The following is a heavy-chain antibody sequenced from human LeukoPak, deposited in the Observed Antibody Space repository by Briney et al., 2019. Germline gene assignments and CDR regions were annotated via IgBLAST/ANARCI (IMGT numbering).Heavy chain of an antibody. Sequence: GGSLRLSCAASGFTFSSYAMHWVRQAPGKGLEWVAVISYDGSNKYYADSVKGRFTISRDNSKNTLYLQMNSLRAEDTAVYYCARDRVVRWYPYGMDVWGQGTTVTVSS. D-gene: IGHD6-13*01. V-gene: IGHV3-30-3*01. CDR1: GFTFSSYA. J-gene: IGHJ6*02. CDR3: ARDRVVRWYPYGMDV. CDR2: ISYDGSNK.